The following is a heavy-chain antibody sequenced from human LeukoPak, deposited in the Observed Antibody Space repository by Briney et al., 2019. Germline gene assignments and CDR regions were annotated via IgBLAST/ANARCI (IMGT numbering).Heavy chain of an antibody. Sequence: ASVKVSCKASGYTFTGYYMHWVRQAPGQGLEWMGWINPNSGGTNYAQKFQGRVTMTRDTSISTAYMELSRLRSDDTAVYYCARMKCSSTSCYNRYYYYVREVWAKGPRSPSP. CDR1: GYTFTGYY. CDR2: INPNSGGT. J-gene: IGHJ6*02. CDR3: ARMKCSSTSCYNRYYYYVREV. V-gene: IGHV1-2*02. D-gene: IGHD2-2*02.